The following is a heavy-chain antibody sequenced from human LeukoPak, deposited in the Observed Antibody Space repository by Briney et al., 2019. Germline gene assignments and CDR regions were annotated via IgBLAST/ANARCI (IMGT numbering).Heavy chain of an antibody. J-gene: IGHJ4*02. CDR3: AISYQWELLTYDY. CDR2: ISAYNGNT. Sequence: ASVKVSRKASGYTFTNYVISWVRQAPGQGLEWMGWISAYNGNTNYAQKLQGRVTMTTDTSTSTAYMELRSLRSDDTAVYYCAISYQWELLTYDYWGQGTLVTVSS. CDR1: GYTFTNYV. V-gene: IGHV1-18*01. D-gene: IGHD1-26*01.